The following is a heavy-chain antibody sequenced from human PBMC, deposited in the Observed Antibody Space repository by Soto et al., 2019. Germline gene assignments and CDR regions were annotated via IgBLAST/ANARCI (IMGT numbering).Heavy chain of an antibody. Sequence: EVQLVEFGGGVVQPGGSLRLSCAASGFTFSSYSMNWVRQAPGKGLEWVSYISSSSGPIYYADSVKGRFTISRDNAKNSLYLQMNSLRAEDTAVYFCARGWLGGVASIRGDYWGQGTLVTVSS. CDR2: ISSSSGPI. J-gene: IGHJ4*02. CDR1: GFTFSSYS. V-gene: IGHV3-48*01. CDR3: ARGWLGGVASIRGDY. D-gene: IGHD5-12*01.